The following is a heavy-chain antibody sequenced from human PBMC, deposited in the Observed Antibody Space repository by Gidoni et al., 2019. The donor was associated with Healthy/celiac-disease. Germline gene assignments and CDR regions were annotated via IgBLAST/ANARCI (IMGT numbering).Heavy chain of an antibody. D-gene: IGHD6-6*01. V-gene: IGHV3-21*01. J-gene: IGHJ6*02. CDR1: GFTFSSYS. CDR2: ISSSSSYI. Sequence: EVQLVESGGGLVKPGGSLRLSCAASGFTFSSYSMNWVRQAPGKGLEWVSSISSSSSYIYYADSVKGRFTISRDNAKNSLYLQMNSLRAEDTAVYYCARDGGIAARPSYYYYGMDVWGQGTTVTVSS. CDR3: ARDGGIAARPSYYYYGMDV.